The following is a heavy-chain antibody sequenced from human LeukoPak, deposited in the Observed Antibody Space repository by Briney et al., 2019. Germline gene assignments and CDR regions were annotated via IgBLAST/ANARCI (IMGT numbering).Heavy chain of an antibody. J-gene: IGHJ4*02. CDR1: GFTFSSYW. CDR2: INSDGGST. V-gene: IGHV3-74*01. Sequence: PGGSLRLSCAASGFTFSSYWMHWVRQAPGKGLVWVSSINSDGGSTSYADSVKGRFTISRDNAKNSLYLQMNSLRAEDTAVYYCATDWYNIFDYWGQGTLVTVSS. CDR3: ATDWYNIFDY. D-gene: IGHD1-14*01.